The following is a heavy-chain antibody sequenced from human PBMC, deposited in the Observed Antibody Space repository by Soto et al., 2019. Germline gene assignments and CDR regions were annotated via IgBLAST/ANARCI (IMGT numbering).Heavy chain of an antibody. CDR2: ISGSGGST. V-gene: IGHV3-23*01. CDR1: GFTFSSYA. Sequence: EVQLLESGGGLVQPGGSLRLSCAASGFTFSSYAMSWVRQAPGKGLEWVSAISGSGGSTYYAATVKGRFTISRDNSKNTLYLQMNCLRAEDTAVYYCAKDQEYSSSSNFDYWGQGTLVTVSS. CDR3: AKDQEYSSSSNFDY. D-gene: IGHD6-6*01. J-gene: IGHJ4*02.